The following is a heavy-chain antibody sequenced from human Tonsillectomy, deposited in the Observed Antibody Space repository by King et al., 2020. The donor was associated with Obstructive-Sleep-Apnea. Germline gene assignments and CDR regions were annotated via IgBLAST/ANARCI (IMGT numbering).Heavy chain of an antibody. CDR1: GGSINSGGYY. CDR2: IHYSGIP. CDR3: ARESSAYGGND. D-gene: IGHD4-23*01. Sequence: QLQESGPGLVKPSQTLSLTCPFSGGSINSGGYYWSWIRQPPGEGPEWVGYIHYSGIPYYNPSLTSRVTISVDTSKNQFSPKLSSVTAADTAVYYCARESSAYGGNDWGQGTLVTVSS. J-gene: IGHJ4*02. V-gene: IGHV4-31*03.